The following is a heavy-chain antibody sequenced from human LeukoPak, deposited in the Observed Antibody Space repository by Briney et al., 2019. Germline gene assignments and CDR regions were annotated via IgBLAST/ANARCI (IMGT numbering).Heavy chain of an antibody. Sequence: GGSLRLSCVASGIDISYHYMGWVRQAPGKGLEWVSVIHTGGTTHYADSVKGRFTISKDNAKNSLYLQMNSLRAEDTAVYYCARVTVTSPFDYWGQGTLVTVSS. D-gene: IGHD4-11*01. CDR2: IHTGGTT. J-gene: IGHJ4*02. CDR1: GIDISYHY. CDR3: ARVTVTSPFDY. V-gene: IGHV3-66*01.